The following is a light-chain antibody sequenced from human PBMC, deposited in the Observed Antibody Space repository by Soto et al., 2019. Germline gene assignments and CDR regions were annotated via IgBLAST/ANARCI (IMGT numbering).Light chain of an antibody. Sequence: DIQMTQSPSSLSASVGDRVTITCQASQDISNYLNWYQQKPGKAPKLLIYDASNLETGVPSRFSGSGSGTDFTFTISSLQPEDIATYYCQQYDNLRITFGLGTRLEIK. V-gene: IGKV1-33*01. CDR3: QQYDNLRIT. CDR1: QDISNY. J-gene: IGKJ5*01. CDR2: DAS.